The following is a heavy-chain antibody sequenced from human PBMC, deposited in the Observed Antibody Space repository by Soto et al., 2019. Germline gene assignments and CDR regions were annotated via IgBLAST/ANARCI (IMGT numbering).Heavy chain of an antibody. Sequence: QVQLVESGGGVVQPGRSLRLSCAASGFTFSNYGMHWVRQAPGKGLEWVAVIWYDGSNEYYAESVKGRFTVSRDNSQNTLYLQMNSLRGEDTAVYYCARGIPAAGFDYWGQGTLVTVSS. D-gene: IGHD6-13*01. CDR1: GFTFSNYG. J-gene: IGHJ4*02. CDR2: IWYDGSNE. CDR3: ARGIPAAGFDY. V-gene: IGHV3-33*01.